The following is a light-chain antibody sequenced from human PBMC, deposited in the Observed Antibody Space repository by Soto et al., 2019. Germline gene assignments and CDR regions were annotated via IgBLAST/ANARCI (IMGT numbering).Light chain of an antibody. Sequence: QAVLTQSSSASASLGSSVKLTCTLSSGHSSYIIAWHQQQPGKAPRYLMKLEGSGSYNKGSGVPDRFSGSSSGADRYLTLANLQSEDEADYYCETWDSNTLVFGGGPKVTVL. CDR2: LEGSGSY. J-gene: IGLJ2*01. CDR1: SGHSSYI. CDR3: ETWDSNTLV. V-gene: IGLV4-60*03.